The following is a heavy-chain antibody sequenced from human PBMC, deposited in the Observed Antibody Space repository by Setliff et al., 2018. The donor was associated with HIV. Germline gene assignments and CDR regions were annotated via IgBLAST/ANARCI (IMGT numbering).Heavy chain of an antibody. CDR1: GDTDFY. Sequence: SETLSLTCTVSGDTDFYWSWIRQSPGKGLEWIGYIHASGNANYNPSLKSRVTISLDTSKMRFSLRLTSVTAADTAVYYCATLDPSGGNFLAYWGQGTLVTVSS. CDR2: IHASGNA. V-gene: IGHV4-4*09. CDR3: ATLDPSGGNFLAY. D-gene: IGHD2-21*02. J-gene: IGHJ4*02.